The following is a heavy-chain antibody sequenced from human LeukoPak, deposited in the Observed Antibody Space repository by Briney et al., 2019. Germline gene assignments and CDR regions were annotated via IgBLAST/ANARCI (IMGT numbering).Heavy chain of an antibody. V-gene: IGHV4-30-4*01. CDR2: MYYSGST. D-gene: IGHD3-22*01. CDR3: ARPYYYDSRIDP. Sequence: SETLSLTCTVSGGSISSGDYYWSWIRQPPGKGLEWIAYMYYSGSTYYNPSLKSRVTMSANTSKNQLSLKLSSVTAADAAVYYCARPYYYDSRIDPWGQGILVTVSS. CDR1: GGSISSGDYY. J-gene: IGHJ5*02.